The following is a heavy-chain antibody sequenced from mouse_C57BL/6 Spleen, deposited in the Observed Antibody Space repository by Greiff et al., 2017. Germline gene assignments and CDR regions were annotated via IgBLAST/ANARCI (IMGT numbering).Heavy chain of an antibody. CDR2: IHPSDSAT. D-gene: IGHD1-1*01. Sequence: QVQLQQSGAELVKPGASVKVSCKASGYTFTSYWMHWVKQRPGQGLEWIGRIHPSDSATNYNQKFKGKATLTVDKSSSTAYMQLSSLTSEDSAVYYCAIHYYGSRLDYWGQGTTLTVSS. CDR3: AIHYYGSRLDY. J-gene: IGHJ2*01. V-gene: IGHV1-74*01. CDR1: GYTFTSYW.